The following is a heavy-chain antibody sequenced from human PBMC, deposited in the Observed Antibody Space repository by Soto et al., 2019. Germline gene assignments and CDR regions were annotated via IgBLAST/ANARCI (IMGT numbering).Heavy chain of an antibody. CDR3: ARVPGYSIGDL. CDR1: GYTFTSYA. J-gene: IGHJ2*01. CDR2: INAGNGNT. V-gene: IGHV1-3*01. D-gene: IGHD2-21*01. Sequence: QVQLVQSGAEVKKPGASVKVSCKASGYTFTSYAMHWVRQAPGQRLEWMGWINAGNGNTKYAQKFQGRVTITRDTSASTANMGVSSMRSEDTAVDDCARVPGYSIGDLWGRGTLVTVSS.